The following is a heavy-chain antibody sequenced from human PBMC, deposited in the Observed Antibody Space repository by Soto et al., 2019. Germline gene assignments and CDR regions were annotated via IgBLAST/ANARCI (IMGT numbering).Heavy chain of an antibody. J-gene: IGHJ4*02. CDR3: ATSGGGWYLY. CDR2: LNPNSGDT. V-gene: IGHV1-8*01. CDR1: GYTFSSYD. D-gene: IGHD6-19*01. Sequence: QVQLVQSGAEVKKPGASVKVSCKASGYTFSSYDINWVRQATGQGLEWRGWLNPNSGDTGYAQKFQGRVTLTRNTSISTAYIELSSLTSDYTAVYYCATSGGGWYLYWGQGTLVTVSS.